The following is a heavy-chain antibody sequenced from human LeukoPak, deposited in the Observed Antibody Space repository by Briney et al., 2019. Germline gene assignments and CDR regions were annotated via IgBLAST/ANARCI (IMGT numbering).Heavy chain of an antibody. J-gene: IGHJ6*02. CDR1: AGSISSSY. CDR3: ATQRDYYYGMDV. V-gene: IGHV4-59*08. Sequence: PSETLSLTCSVSAGSISSSYWSWIRQPPGKGLEWIGYIYYSGSTNYNPPLKSRVTISVDTSKNQFSLKLSSVTAADTAVYYCATQRDYYYGMDVWGQGTTVTVSS. CDR2: IYYSGST.